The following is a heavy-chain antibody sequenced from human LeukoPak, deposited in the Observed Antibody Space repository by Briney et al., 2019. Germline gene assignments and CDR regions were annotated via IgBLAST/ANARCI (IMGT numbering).Heavy chain of an antibody. D-gene: IGHD1-26*01. CDR3: AGRVGATIWTGMEF. CDR1: GASMSTSSHY. CDR2: THYGGNT. J-gene: IGHJ4*02. Sequence: SETLSLTCNVSGASMSTSSHYWGWIRQPPGKGLEWMGSTHYGGNTYYNPSLNSRVTISVDTSKKQFSLKLTSVTAADTAVYYCAGRVGATIWTGMEFWGQGTLVTVSS. V-gene: IGHV4-39*01.